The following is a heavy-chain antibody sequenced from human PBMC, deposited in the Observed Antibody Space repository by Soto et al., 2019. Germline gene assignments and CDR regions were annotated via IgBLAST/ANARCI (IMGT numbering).Heavy chain of an antibody. Sequence: PGGSLRLSCAASGFTVSSNYMSWVRQAPGKGLEWVPVIYSGGSAYYADSVKGRFTISRDNSKNTLYLQMNSLRAEDTAVYYCARHGYSYGGGYPFDYWGQGTLVTVS. CDR1: GFTVSSNY. J-gene: IGHJ4*02. CDR2: IYSGGSA. V-gene: IGHV3-66*04. CDR3: ARHGYSYGGGYPFDY. D-gene: IGHD5-18*01.